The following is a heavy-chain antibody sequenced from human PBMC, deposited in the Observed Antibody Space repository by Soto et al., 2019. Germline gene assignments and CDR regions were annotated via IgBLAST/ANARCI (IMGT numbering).Heavy chain of an antibody. CDR1: GYTFTSYG. Sequence: ASVKVSCKSSGYTFTSYGISWVRQAPGQGLEWMGWISAYNGNTNYAQKLQGRVTVTTDTSTSTAYMELRSLRSDDTAVYYCARDYDFWSGSRYYYYGMDVWGQRTTVIDSS. CDR3: ARDYDFWSGSRYYYYGMDV. CDR2: ISAYNGNT. J-gene: IGHJ6*02. D-gene: IGHD3-3*01. V-gene: IGHV1-18*01.